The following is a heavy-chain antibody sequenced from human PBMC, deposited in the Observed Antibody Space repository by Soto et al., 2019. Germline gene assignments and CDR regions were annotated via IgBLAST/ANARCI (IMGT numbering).Heavy chain of an antibody. V-gene: IGHV3-23*01. J-gene: IGHJ5*01. CDR2: LGCGEADT. CDR1: RFTFSDFA. CDR3: AKDAVSYNGKWDWFDS. D-gene: IGHD1-26*01. Sequence: DVQLLESGGGLVQPGGSLTLSCAASRFTFSDFAMSWVRQAPGKGLEWGSSLGCGEADTYYADSVKVRFTISRDNSKNTLYLQMDSLRDEDTAIYYCAKDAVSYNGKWDWFDSWGQGTLVTVSS.